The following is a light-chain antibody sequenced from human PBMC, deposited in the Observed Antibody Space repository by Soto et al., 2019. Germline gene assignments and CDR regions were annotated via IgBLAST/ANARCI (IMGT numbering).Light chain of an antibody. J-gene: IGKJ4*01. Sequence: EIVLTQSPGTLSLAPGERATLSCRASQSVSSSYLAWYQQKPGQAPRLLIYGASSRATGIPDKFSGSGSGTDFIHTISRLEPEDFAVYYCQQYDSSPLTFGGGTKVEIK. CDR3: QQYDSSPLT. CDR2: GAS. CDR1: QSVSSSY. V-gene: IGKV3-20*01.